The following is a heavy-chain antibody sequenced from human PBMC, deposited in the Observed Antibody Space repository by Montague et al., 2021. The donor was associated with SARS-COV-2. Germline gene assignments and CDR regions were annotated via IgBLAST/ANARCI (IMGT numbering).Heavy chain of an antibody. CDR3: ARATLYMDV. V-gene: IGHV3-7*01. CDR2: IKLDGSEE. Sequence: SLRLSCAASGFIFGDYWMSWVRQAPGKGLAWVANIKLDGSEEYSVDSVKGRFTVSRDNAKNSLYLQMNSLRAEDTAVYYCARATLYMDVWGKGTTVTVSS. CDR1: GFIFGDYW. J-gene: IGHJ6*03.